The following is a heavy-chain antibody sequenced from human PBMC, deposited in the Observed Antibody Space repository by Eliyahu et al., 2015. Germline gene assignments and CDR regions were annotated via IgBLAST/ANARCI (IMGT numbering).Heavy chain of an antibody. CDR3: ATNRGNRGSSYLDY. CDR2: IWYDGNKK. D-gene: IGHD3-10*01. J-gene: IGHJ4*02. V-gene: IGHV3-33*01. CDR1: GFSFSAYG. Sequence: QVQLVESGGGVVQPGRSLRLXCAXXGFSFSAYGMHWVRQAPGKGLEWVAIIWYDGNKKYYAESVMGRFTISRDNSXNTLYLQMNSLRAEDTAVYYCATNRGNRGSSYLDYWGQGTLVTVSS.